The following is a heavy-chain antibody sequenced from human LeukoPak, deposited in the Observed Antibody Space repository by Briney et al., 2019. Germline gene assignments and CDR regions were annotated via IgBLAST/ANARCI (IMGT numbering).Heavy chain of an antibody. J-gene: IGHJ4*02. CDR2: IYYSGST. V-gene: IGHV4-59*01. D-gene: IGHD1-26*01. CDR1: GGSISSYY. CDR3: ASLGAYFDY. Sequence: SETLSLTCTVSGGSISSYYWSWIRQPPGKGLEWIGYIYYSGSTNYSPSLKSRVTISVDTSKNQFSLKLSSVTAADTAVYYCASLGAYFDYWGQGTLVTVSS.